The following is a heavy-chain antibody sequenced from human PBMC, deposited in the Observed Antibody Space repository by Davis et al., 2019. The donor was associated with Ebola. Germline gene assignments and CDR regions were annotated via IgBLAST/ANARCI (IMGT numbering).Heavy chain of an antibody. CDR3: YIEWLLESYGMDV. V-gene: IGHV3-7*01. Sequence: GGSLRLSCTASGFTFSSYWMSWVRQAPGKGLVWVANIRHDGSEGYYADSVKGRFTISRDNSKNTLYLQMNSLRAEDTAVYYCYIEWLLESYGMDVWGQGTTVTVSS. CDR2: IRHDGSEG. D-gene: IGHD3-9*01. CDR1: GFTFSSYW. J-gene: IGHJ6*02.